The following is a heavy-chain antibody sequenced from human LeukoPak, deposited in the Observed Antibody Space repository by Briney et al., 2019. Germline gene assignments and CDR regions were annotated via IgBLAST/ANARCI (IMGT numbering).Heavy chain of an antibody. CDR3: ARELIAGAGIRFAEFDY. CDR2: INPSGGST. Sequence: ASVKVSCKASGYTFTSYYMHWVRQAPGQGLEWMGIINPSGGSTSYAQKFQGRVTMTRDMSTSTVYMELSSLRSEDTTVYYCARELIAGAGIRFAEFDYWGQGTLVTVSS. CDR1: GYTFTSYY. D-gene: IGHD6-13*01. J-gene: IGHJ4*02. V-gene: IGHV1-46*01.